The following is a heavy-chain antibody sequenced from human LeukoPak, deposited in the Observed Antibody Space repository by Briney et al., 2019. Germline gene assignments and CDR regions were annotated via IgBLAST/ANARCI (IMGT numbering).Heavy chain of an antibody. J-gene: IGHJ4*02. D-gene: IGHD3-16*02. CDR2: IYYSGST. Sequence: SETLSLTCTVSGGSISSSSYYWGWIRQPPGKGLEWIGSIYYSGSTYYNPSLKSRVTISVDTSKNQFSLKLSSVTAADTAVYYCARLSADYVWGSYRYGFDYWGQGTLVTVSS. CDR1: GGSISSSSYY. CDR3: ARLSADYVWGSYRYGFDY. V-gene: IGHV4-39*01.